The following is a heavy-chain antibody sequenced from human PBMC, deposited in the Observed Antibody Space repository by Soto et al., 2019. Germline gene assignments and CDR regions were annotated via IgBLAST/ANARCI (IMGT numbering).Heavy chain of an antibody. CDR2: IWYDGSNK. V-gene: IGHV3-33*01. D-gene: IGHD5-18*01. J-gene: IGHJ4*02. CDR3: ARGGIRLWFFDY. CDR1: GFTFSSYG. Sequence: GGSLRLSCAASGFTFSSYGMHWVRQAPGKGLEWVAVIWYDGSNKYYADSVKGRFTVSRDNSKNTLYLQMNSLIAEDTALYYCARGGIRLWFFDYWGQGTLVTVSS.